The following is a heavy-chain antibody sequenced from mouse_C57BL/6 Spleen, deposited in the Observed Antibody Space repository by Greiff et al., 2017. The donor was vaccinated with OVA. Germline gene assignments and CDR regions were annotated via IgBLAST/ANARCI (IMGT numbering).Heavy chain of an antibody. D-gene: IGHD2-3*01. CDR2: IYPSDSET. CDR1: GYTFTSYW. Sequence: QVQLQQPGAELVRPGSSVKLSCKASGYTFTSYWMDWVKQRPGQGLEWIGNIYPSDSETHYNQKFKDKATLTVDKSSSTAYMQLSSLTSEDSAVYYGAGRGDGYPAWFAYWGQGTLVTVSA. V-gene: IGHV1-61*01. J-gene: IGHJ3*01. CDR3: AGRGDGYPAWFAY.